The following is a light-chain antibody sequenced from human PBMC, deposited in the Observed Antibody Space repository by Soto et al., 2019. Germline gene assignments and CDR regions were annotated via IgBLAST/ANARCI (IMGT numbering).Light chain of an antibody. CDR3: NSYTSSSTLV. V-gene: IGLV2-14*01. CDR2: EVS. J-gene: IGLJ1*01. CDR1: NSDVGGYNY. Sequence: QSALTQPASVSGSPGQSITISCTGTNSDVGGYNYVSWYQQHPGKAPKLVIYEVSNRPSGVSNRFSASKSGNTASLTISGLQAEDEADYYCNSYTSSSTLVFGSGTRSPS.